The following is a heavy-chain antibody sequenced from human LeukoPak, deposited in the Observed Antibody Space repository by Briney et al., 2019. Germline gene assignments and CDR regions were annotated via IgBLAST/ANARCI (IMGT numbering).Heavy chain of an antibody. CDR1: GVSISSGNW. CDR3: AREGENYFDY. CDR2: IYRSGST. V-gene: IGHV4-4*02. Sequence: NPSETLSLTCAVSGVSISSGNWWTWVRQPPGKGLEWIGQIYRSGSTNYNPSLKSRVTMSVDKSSNQFSLKLSSLTAADTAVYYCAREGENYFDYWGQGTLVTVSS. J-gene: IGHJ4*02. D-gene: IGHD3-16*01.